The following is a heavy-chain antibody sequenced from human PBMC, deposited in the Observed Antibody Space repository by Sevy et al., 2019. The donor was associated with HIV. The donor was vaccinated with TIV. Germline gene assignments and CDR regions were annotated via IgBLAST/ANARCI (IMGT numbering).Heavy chain of an antibody. CDR2: INNGGST. CDR3: ASGDTTMITDLDY. D-gene: IGHD5-18*01. CDR1: GFTFSDYA. J-gene: IGHJ4*02. Sequence: GGSLRLSCGASGFTFSDYAMSWVRQAPGKGPEWVSGINNGGSTYYADSVKSRFTISRGNSKKMVFLQMNSLRAEDTTVYYCASGDTTMITDLDYWGQGALVTVSS. V-gene: IGHV3-23*01.